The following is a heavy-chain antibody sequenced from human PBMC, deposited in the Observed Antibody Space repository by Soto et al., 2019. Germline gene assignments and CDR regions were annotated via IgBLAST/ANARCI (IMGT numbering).Heavy chain of an antibody. V-gene: IGHV4-34*01. J-gene: IGHJ5*02. CDR2: INHSGST. D-gene: IGHD3-3*01. CDR1: GGSFSGYY. Sequence: SETLSLTCAVYGGSFSGYYWSWIRQPPGKGLEWIGEINHSGSTNYNPSLKSRVTISVDTSKNQFSLKLSSVTAADTAVYYCARIGPRITIFGVVIIPNWFDPWGQGTLVTVSS. CDR3: ARIGPRITIFGVVIIPNWFDP.